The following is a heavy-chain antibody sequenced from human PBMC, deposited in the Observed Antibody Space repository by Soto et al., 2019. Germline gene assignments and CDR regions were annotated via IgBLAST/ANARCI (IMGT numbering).Heavy chain of an antibody. D-gene: IGHD3-16*02. Sequence: ASVKVSCKASGGTFSSYAISWVRQAPGQRLEWMGWINASNGNTKYSQKFQGRVTITRDTSASTAYMELSSLRSEDTAVYYCARSFHLGELSPYFDYWGQGTLVNVSS. J-gene: IGHJ4*02. CDR1: GGTFSSYA. CDR2: INASNGNT. CDR3: ARSFHLGELSPYFDY. V-gene: IGHV1-3*01.